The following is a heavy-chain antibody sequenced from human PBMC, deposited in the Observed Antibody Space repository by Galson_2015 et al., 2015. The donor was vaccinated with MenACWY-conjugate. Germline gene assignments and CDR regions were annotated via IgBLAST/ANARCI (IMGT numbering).Heavy chain of an antibody. CDR1: GFTFSNFW. J-gene: IGHJ4*02. D-gene: IGHD2-8*01. CDR3: ASVWMVWCLFDY. V-gene: IGHV3-7*03. CDR2: IKQDGSEK. Sequence: SLRLSCAASGFTFSNFWMNWVRQAPGKGLEWVANIKQDGSEKYYGDTVKGRSTISRDNAKKSLYLQMNSLRAEDTAVYYCASVWMVWCLFDYWGQGTLVTVFS.